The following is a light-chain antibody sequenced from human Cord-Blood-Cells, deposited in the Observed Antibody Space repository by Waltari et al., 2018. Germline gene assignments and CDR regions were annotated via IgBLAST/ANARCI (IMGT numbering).Light chain of an antibody. V-gene: IGKV3-15*01. J-gene: IGKJ4*01. Sequence: EIVMTQSPATLSVSPGERATLSCRASQRVSSNLAWYQQKPGQAPRLLIYGASTRATGIPAMFSGSGSGTEFTRTISRLQSEDFAVYYCQQYNNWPLTFGGGTKVEIK. CDR2: GAS. CDR3: QQYNNWPLT. CDR1: QRVSSN.